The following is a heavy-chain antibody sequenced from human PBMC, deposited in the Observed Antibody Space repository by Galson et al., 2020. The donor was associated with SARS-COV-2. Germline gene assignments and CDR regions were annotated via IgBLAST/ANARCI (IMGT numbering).Heavy chain of an antibody. J-gene: IGHJ3*01. Sequence: GGSLRLSCAASGFTFRDYAMYWVRQAPGKGLEWVAVMSFNGGNIYYADSVKGRFTISRDNSKNTLYLQMNSLRAEDTAMYYCARGLIVGRTASDALDVWGQGTMVTVSA. CDR3: ARGLIVGRTASDALDV. D-gene: IGHD2-21*02. CDR1: GFTFRDYA. V-gene: IGHV3-30*04. CDR2: MSFNGGNI.